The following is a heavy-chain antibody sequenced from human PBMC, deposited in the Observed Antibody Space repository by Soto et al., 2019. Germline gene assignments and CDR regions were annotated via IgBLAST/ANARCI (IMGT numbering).Heavy chain of an antibody. Sequence: EVQLVESGGGSVQPGGSLRLPCAASGFTFSSYWMSWVRQAPGKGLEWVANIKQDGSEKYYVDSVKGRFTISRDNAKNSLYLKMNRLRAEDTAVYYCARGGRVQLGLLDYWGQGTMVTVSS. V-gene: IGHV3-7*01. CDR3: ARGGRVQLGLLDY. D-gene: IGHD1-1*01. J-gene: IGHJ4*02. CDR2: IKQDGSEK. CDR1: GFTFSSYW.